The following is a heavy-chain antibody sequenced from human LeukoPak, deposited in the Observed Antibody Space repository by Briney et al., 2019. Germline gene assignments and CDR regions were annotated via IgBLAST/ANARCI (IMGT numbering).Heavy chain of an antibody. V-gene: IGHV4-38-2*01. D-gene: IGHD6-19*01. CDR2: IYHSGST. Sequence: SETLSLTCAVSGYSISSGYYWGWIRQPPGKGLEWIGSIYHSGSTYYNPSLKSRVTISVDTSKNQFSLKVNSVTAADTAVYYCARRHSSGWFYYWGQGTLVTVSS. CDR3: ARRHSSGWFYY. J-gene: IGHJ4*02. CDR1: GYSISSGYY.